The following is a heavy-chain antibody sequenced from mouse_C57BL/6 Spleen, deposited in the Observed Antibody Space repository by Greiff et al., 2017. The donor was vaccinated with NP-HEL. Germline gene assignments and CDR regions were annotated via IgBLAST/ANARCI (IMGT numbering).Heavy chain of an antibody. CDR1: GFTFSDYG. Sequence: DVMLVESGGGLVKPGGSLKLSCAASGFTFSDYGMHWVRQAPEKGLEWVAYISSGSSTIYYADTVKGRFTISRDNAKNTLFLQMTSLRSEDTAMYYCARGWLLLFDYWGQGTTLTVSS. V-gene: IGHV5-17*01. D-gene: IGHD2-3*01. CDR3: ARGWLLLFDY. CDR2: ISSGSSTI. J-gene: IGHJ2*01.